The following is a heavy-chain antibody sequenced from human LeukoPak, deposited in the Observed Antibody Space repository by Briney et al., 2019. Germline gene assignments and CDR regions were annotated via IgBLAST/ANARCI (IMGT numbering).Heavy chain of an antibody. D-gene: IGHD3-9*01. Sequence: PGGSLRLSCATSGXSFTDYPMNWARQAPGKGLEWISNIRTTAEGAKYAYYADSVKGRVTISRDDGKNTLYLHMNSLRDDDTAVYYCATDQRYAFDYWGQGILVTVSS. CDR1: GXSFTDYP. CDR3: ATDQRYAFDY. J-gene: IGHJ4*02. CDR2: IRTTAEGAKYA. V-gene: IGHV3-48*02.